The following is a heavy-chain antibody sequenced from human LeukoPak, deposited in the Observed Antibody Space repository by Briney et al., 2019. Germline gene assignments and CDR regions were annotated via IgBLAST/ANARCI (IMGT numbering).Heavy chain of an antibody. CDR2: ISRSGTYR. CDR1: GFTSSSYS. CDR3: AREPTHSWNLAGLFDY. D-gene: IGHD1-20*01. Sequence: GGSLRLSCAASGFTSSSYSMNWVRQAPGKGLEWVSSISRSGTYRYYADSVKGRFTISRDDAKNSLYLQMNSLRDEDTAVYYCAREPTHSWNLAGLFDYWGQGTLVTVSS. J-gene: IGHJ4*02. V-gene: IGHV3-21*01.